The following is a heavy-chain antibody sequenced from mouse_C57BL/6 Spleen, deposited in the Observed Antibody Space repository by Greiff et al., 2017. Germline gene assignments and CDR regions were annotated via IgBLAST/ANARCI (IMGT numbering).Heavy chain of an antibody. J-gene: IGHJ3*01. D-gene: IGHD2-4*01. Sequence: VQLQQSGPELVKPGASVKISCKASGYSFTSYYIHWVKQRPGQGLEWIGWIYPGSGNTKYNEKFKGKATLTADTSSSTAYMQLSSLTSEDSAVYYCARESTMITTGFAYWGQGTLVTVSA. CDR3: ARESTMITTGFAY. V-gene: IGHV1-66*01. CDR2: IYPGSGNT. CDR1: GYSFTSYY.